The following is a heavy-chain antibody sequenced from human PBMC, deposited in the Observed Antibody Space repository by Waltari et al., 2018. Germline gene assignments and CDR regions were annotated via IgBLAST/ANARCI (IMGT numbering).Heavy chain of an antibody. J-gene: IGHJ4*02. D-gene: IGHD1-26*01. CDR2: IYYSGST. Sequence: QVQLQESGPGLVKPSETLSLTCTVSGGSISSHYWSWIRQPPGKGLEWIGYIYYSGSTNYNPSLKSRVTISVDTSKNQFSLKLSSVTAADTAVYYCARYIVGATLYYFDYWGQGTLVTVSS. CDR1: GGSISSHY. CDR3: ARYIVGATLYYFDY. V-gene: IGHV4-59*11.